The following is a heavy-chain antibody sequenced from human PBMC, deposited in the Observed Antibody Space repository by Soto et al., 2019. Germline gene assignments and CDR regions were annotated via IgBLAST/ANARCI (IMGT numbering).Heavy chain of an antibody. V-gene: IGHV3-30*18. CDR3: AKERGEYWTGCSCYYFDY. J-gene: IGHJ4*02. Sequence: QVQLVESGGGVVQPGRSLRLSCAASGFTFSTYGMHWVRQAPGKGLEWVAVISYDGSNKYYADSVKGRFTISRDNSKNTLLLQMNSLRAENRAVYYCAKERGEYWTGCSCYYFDYWGQGTLVTVSS. D-gene: IGHD2-15*01. CDR2: ISYDGSNK. CDR1: GFTFSTYG.